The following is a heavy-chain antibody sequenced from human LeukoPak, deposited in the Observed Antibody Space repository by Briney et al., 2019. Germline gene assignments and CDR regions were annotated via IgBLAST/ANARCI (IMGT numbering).Heavy chain of an antibody. V-gene: IGHV4-38-2*02. D-gene: IGHD2-2*01. CDR2: IYHSGST. J-gene: IGHJ4*02. CDR3: ARAVLGYCSTSSCFDRGYHFDY. CDR1: GYSIGSGYY. Sequence: PSETLPLTCTVSGYSIGSGYYWGWIRQPPGKGLEWLGNIYHSGSTYYNPSLKSRVTISVDTSNNQFSLNLSSVTAADTAVYYCARAVLGYCSTSSCFDRGYHFDYWGQGTLVTVSS.